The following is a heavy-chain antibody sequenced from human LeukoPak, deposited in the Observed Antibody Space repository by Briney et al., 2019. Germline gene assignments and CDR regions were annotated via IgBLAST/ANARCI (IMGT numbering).Heavy chain of an antibody. D-gene: IGHD4-17*01. CDR1: AGSISSYY. V-gene: IGHV4-59*01. Sequence: SETLSLTCTVSAGSISSYYWSWVRQPPGRGLEWIGHIYYSGNTNYNPSLKSRVTISEDTSKNQLSLKLSSVTAADTAVYYCARAAVTTSRYFQHWGQGTLVTVSS. J-gene: IGHJ1*01. CDR3: ARAAVTTSRYFQH. CDR2: IYYSGNT.